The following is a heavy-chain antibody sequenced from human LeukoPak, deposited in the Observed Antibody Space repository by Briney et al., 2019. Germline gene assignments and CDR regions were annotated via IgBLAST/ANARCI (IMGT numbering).Heavy chain of an antibody. D-gene: IGHD3-16*01. CDR1: GYTFTHQW. CDR2: IYPRDSDT. J-gene: IGHJ4*02. CDR3: ARHSDVVGAI. V-gene: IGHV5-51*01. Sequence: GESLNISCEASGYTFTHQWIGWVRQMPGAGLEWVGIIYPRDSDTIYSPSFQGHVTISADTSINTAYLEWRSLEASDTAMYYCARHSDVVGAIWGQGTQVTVSS.